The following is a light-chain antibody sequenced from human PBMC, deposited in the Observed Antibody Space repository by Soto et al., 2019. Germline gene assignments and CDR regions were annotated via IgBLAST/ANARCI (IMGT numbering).Light chain of an antibody. Sequence: DIQMTQSPSSLSASVGERVTITCRASKSISSYLNWYQQKPGKAPKLLIYAASSLQSGVPSRFSGSGSGTDFTLTISSLQPEDFATYYCQQSYSTPQTFGGGTKVEIK. CDR1: KSISSY. CDR3: QQSYSTPQT. CDR2: AAS. V-gene: IGKV1-39*01. J-gene: IGKJ4*01.